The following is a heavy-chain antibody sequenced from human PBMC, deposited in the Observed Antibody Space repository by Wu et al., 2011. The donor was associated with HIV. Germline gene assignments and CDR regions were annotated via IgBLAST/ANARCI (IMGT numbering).Heavy chain of an antibody. J-gene: IGHJ5*02. CDR3: AGDLGGDEDT. V-gene: IGHV1-2*02. Sequence: QVQLVQSGAEVKKPGASVTVSCKASGYTFTGYYMHWVRQAPGQGFEWMGWINPNSGGTNYAQKFQGRVTLTRDTSISTAYMELSSLRSDGTAVYYCAGDLGGDEDTWGQGTLVTVSS. CDR2: INPNSGGT. CDR1: GYTFTGYY. D-gene: IGHD2-21*01.